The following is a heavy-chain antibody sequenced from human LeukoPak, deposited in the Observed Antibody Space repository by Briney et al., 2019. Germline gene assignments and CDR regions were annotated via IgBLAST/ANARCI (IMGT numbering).Heavy chain of an antibody. CDR1: GYTFTSYY. CDR2: INPNSGGT. J-gene: IGHJ4*02. CDR3: ARDPLDDSSGYYFPFDY. Sequence: ASVKVSCKASGYTFTSYYMHWVRQAPGQGLEWMGWINPNSGGTNYAQKFQGGVTMTRDTSISTAYMELSRLRSDDTAVYYCARDPLDDSSGYYFPFDYWGQGTLVTVSS. V-gene: IGHV1-2*02. D-gene: IGHD3-22*01.